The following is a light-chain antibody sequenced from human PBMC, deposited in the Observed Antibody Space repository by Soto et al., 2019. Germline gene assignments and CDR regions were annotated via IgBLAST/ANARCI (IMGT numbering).Light chain of an antibody. Sequence: EIVLTQSPGTLSLSPGERATLSCRASQSLSGNYLAWYQQKPGQAPRLLIFGVSSRATGIPDRFSGSGSGTDFTLTINRLEPEDFAVYYCHHYGRSPYTFGLGTKLEIK. CDR1: QSLSGNY. J-gene: IGKJ2*01. CDR2: GVS. CDR3: HHYGRSPYT. V-gene: IGKV3-20*01.